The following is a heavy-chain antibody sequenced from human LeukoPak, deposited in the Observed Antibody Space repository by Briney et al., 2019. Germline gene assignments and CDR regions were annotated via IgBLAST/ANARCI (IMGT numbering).Heavy chain of an antibody. CDR2: ISSSSSYI. J-gene: IGHJ6*02. D-gene: IGHD2-2*01. CDR1: GFTFSSYS. V-gene: IGHV3-21*01. Sequence: GGSLRLSCAASGFTFSSYSMNWVRQAPGKGLEWVSSISSSSSYIYYADSVKGRFTISRDKPKNSLYPQMNSLRAEDTAVYYCARDDCSSTSCYHYGMDVWGQGTTVTVSS. CDR3: ARDDCSSTSCYHYGMDV.